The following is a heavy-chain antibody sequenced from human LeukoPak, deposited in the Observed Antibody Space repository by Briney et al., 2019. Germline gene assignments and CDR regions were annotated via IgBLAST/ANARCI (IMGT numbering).Heavy chain of an antibody. CDR1: GFTFSSYA. V-gene: IGHV3-30*04. D-gene: IGHD3-16*02. J-gene: IGHJ4*02. Sequence: GRSLRLSCAASGFTFSSYAMHWVRQAPGKGLEWVAVISYDGSNKYYADSVKGRFTISRDNSKNTLYLQMNSLRAEDTAVYYCAKPTFGGVIAPGYFDYWGQGTLVTVSS. CDR3: AKPTFGGVIAPGYFDY. CDR2: ISYDGSNK.